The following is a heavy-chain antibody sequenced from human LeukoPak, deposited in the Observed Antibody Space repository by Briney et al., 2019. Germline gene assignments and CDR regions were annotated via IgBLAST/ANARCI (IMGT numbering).Heavy chain of an antibody. Sequence: GGSLRLSCAASGFTFSSYAMHWVRQAPGKGLEWVAVISYDGSNKYYADSVKGRSTISRDNSKNTLYLQMNSLRAEDTAVYYCARDLSGVTGYTYGRGIDYWGQGTLVTVSS. CDR2: ISYDGSNK. D-gene: IGHD5-18*01. V-gene: IGHV3-30*04. CDR1: GFTFSSYA. CDR3: ARDLSGVTGYTYGRGIDY. J-gene: IGHJ4*02.